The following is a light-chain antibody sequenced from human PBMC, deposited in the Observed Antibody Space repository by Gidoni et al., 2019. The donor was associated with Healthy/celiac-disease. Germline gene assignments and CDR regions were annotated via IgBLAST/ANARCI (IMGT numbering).Light chain of an antibody. CDR2: AAS. Sequence: DIQMTQSPSSLSASVGDRVTITCRARQSISSYLNWYQQKPGKAPKLLIYAASSLQSGVPSRFSGSGSGTDFTLTISSRQPEDFATYYCQQSYSTPQTFGQGTKVEIK. CDR1: QSISSY. V-gene: IGKV1-39*01. J-gene: IGKJ1*01. CDR3: QQSYSTPQT.